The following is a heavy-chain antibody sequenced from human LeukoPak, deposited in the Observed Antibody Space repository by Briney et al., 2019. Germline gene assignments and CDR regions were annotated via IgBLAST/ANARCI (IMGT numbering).Heavy chain of an antibody. CDR3: ARVSRGYCSGGSCYKPGGY. J-gene: IGHJ4*02. V-gene: IGHV1-8*01. CDR1: GYTFTSYD. CDR2: MNPNSGNT. Sequence: ASVKVSCKASGYTFTSYDINWVRQATGQGLEWMGWMNPNSGNTGYAQEFQGRVTMTRNTSISTAYMELSSLRSEDTAVYYCARVSRGYCSGGSCYKPGGYWGQGTLVTVSS. D-gene: IGHD2-15*01.